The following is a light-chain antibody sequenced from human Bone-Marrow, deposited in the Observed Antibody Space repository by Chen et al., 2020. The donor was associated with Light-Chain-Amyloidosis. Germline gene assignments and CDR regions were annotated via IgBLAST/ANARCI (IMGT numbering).Light chain of an antibody. V-gene: IGLV2-14*03. CDR3: SSYTSNITGVV. CDR2: DVH. J-gene: IGLJ2*01. CDR1: SSDVGGYNY. Sequence: QSVLTQPASVYGSPGQSITISCSGTSSDVGGYNYVSWYQQHPGKVPKLILYDVHNRPSGVSNRFSGSKSGNTASLTISGLQTEDEADYYCSSYTSNITGVVFGGGTKLTVL.